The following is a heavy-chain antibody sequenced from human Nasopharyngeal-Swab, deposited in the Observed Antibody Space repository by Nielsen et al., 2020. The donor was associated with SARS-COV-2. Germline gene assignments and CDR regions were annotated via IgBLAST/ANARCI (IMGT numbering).Heavy chain of an antibody. CDR3: ARATNLGGSLWVPDY. CDR2: ISGSGGST. Sequence: GESLKISCAASGFTFSSYAMSWVRQAPGKGLEWVSAISGSGGSTYYADSVEGRFTISRDNAKNTLYLQMNSLRAEDTAVYYCARATNLGGSLWVPDYWGQGTLVTVSS. V-gene: IGHV3-23*01. D-gene: IGHD5-12*01. J-gene: IGHJ4*02. CDR1: GFTFSSYA.